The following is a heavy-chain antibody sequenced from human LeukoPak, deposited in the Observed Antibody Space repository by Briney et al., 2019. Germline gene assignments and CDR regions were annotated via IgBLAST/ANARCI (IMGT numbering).Heavy chain of an antibody. CDR2: IYSGGST. V-gene: IGHV3-66*01. CDR1: GFTVSSNY. D-gene: IGHD1-26*01. J-gene: IGHJ6*02. Sequence: GGSLRLSCAASGFTVSSNYMSWVRQAPGKGLEWVSVIYSGGSTYYADSVKGRFTISRDNSKNTLYLQMNSLRAEDTAVYYCATHSGSYYTYYYGMDVWGQGTTVTVSS. CDR3: ATHSGSYYTYYYGMDV.